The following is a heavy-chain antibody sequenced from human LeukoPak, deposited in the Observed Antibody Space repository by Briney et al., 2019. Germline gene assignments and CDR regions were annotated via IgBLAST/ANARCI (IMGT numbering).Heavy chain of an antibody. J-gene: IGHJ4*02. V-gene: IGHV4-34*12. CDR3: ARQTASHFDY. CDR1: GGSFSGYS. Sequence: PSETLSLTCAVYGGSFSGYSWSWIRQPPEKGLEWVGEMIHSGSTNYNPSLKSRVTISVDTSKNQFSLKVSSVTAADTAVYYCARQTASHFDYWGQGTLVTVSS. D-gene: IGHD1-1*01. CDR2: MIHSGST.